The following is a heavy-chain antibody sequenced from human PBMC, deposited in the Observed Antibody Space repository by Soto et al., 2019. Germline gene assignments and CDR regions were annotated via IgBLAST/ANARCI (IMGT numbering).Heavy chain of an antibody. CDR1: GGSISSYY. CDR2: IYYSGST. J-gene: IGHJ6*03. Sequence: QVQLQESGPGLVKPSETLSLTCTVSGGSISSYYWSWIRQPPGKGLEWIGYIYYSGSTNYNPSLKSRVTISVDTSKNQCSLKLSSVTAADTAVYYCARRASTGYYYYYMDVWGKGTTVTVSS. V-gene: IGHV4-59*08. CDR3: ARRASTGYYYYYMDV.